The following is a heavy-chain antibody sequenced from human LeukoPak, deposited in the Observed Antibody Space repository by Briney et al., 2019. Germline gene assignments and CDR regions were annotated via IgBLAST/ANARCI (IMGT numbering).Heavy chain of an antibody. Sequence: QSGGSLRLSCAASGFNFNIYAMNWVRQAPGKGLGWVSGISNSGGRTSHAESVKGRFTISRDNSKNTLYLQMNSLRAEDTAVYYCAREVGGIFDYWGQGTLVTVSS. CDR2: ISNSGGRT. V-gene: IGHV3-23*01. D-gene: IGHD1-14*01. J-gene: IGHJ4*02. CDR3: AREVGGIFDY. CDR1: GFNFNIYA.